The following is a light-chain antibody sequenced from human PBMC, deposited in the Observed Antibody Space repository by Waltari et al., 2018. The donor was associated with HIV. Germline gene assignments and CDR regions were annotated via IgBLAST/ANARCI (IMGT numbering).Light chain of an antibody. J-gene: IGKJ3*01. CDR2: DAS. CDR1: QSVNSY. Sequence: EVVLPQSPATLSLSPGDRPTLSCRASQSVNSYLAWYQQKPGQAPRLLIYDASNRATGIPARFSGSGSGTDFTLTISSLEPEDFAVYYCQQRSNWPPLVTFGPGTKVDIK. CDR3: QQRSNWPPLVT. V-gene: IGKV3-11*01.